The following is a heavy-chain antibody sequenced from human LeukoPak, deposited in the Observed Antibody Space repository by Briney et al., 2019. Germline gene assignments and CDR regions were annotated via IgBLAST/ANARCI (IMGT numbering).Heavy chain of an antibody. Sequence: SVKVSCKASGGTFSSYTISWVRQAPRQGLEWMGRIIPILGIANYAQKFQGRVTITADKSTSTAYMELSSLRSEDTAVYYCARDTEGAVDVPYNWFDPWGQGTLVTVSS. CDR2: IIPILGIA. J-gene: IGHJ5*02. CDR1: GGTFSSYT. V-gene: IGHV1-69*04. D-gene: IGHD1-26*01. CDR3: ARDTEGAVDVPYNWFDP.